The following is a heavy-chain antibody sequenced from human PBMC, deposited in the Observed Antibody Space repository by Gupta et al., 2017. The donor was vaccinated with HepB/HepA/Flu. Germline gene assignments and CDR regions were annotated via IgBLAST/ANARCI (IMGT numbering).Heavy chain of an antibody. CDR2: VNSEGSST. V-gene: IGHV3-74*01. CDR1: GFTFSHYW. J-gene: IGHJ3*02. CDR3: AILTMAPGRGAFDI. Sequence: QLVASWGGLVQPGGSLRLSCVSSGFTFSHYWMHWVRQAPGKGLVWVWRVNSEGSSTNYGEYVEGRCSSARDNAKNTLYLHINSLRAEDTAVDYCAILTMAPGRGAFDIWGQGTRVTVSA. D-gene: IGHD3-10*01.